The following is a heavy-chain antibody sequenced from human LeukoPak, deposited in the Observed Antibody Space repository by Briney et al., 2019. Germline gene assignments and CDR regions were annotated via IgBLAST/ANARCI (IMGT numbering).Heavy chain of an antibody. D-gene: IGHD4-17*01. CDR3: ARVDYGDYDPSNWFDP. CDR2: IYYSGST. V-gene: IGHV4-59*12. Sequence: SETLSLTCTVSGGSISSYYWSWIRQPPGKGLEWIGYIYYSGSTYYNPSLKSRVTISVDTSKNQFSLKLSSVTAADTAVYYCARVDYGDYDPSNWFDPWGQGTLVTVSS. CDR1: GGSISSYY. J-gene: IGHJ5*02.